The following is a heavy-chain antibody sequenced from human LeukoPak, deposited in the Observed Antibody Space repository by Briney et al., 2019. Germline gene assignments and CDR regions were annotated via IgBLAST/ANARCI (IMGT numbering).Heavy chain of an antibody. J-gene: IGHJ4*02. CDR2: IRYSGST. CDR1: GGSISTYY. Sequence: SETLSLTCTVSGGSISTYYWSWIRQPPGKGLEWIGYIRYSGSTNYNPSFKSRVIISVVTSKNQFSLKLTSVTAADTAVYYCARESSSSTDYWGQGTLVTVSS. D-gene: IGHD2-2*01. CDR3: ARESSSSTDY. V-gene: IGHV4-59*01.